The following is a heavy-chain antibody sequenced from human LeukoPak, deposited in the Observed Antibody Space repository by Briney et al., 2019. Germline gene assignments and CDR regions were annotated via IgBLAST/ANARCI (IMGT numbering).Heavy chain of an antibody. J-gene: IGHJ4*02. CDR2: IRSKANNYAT. CDR3: TVVVTANY. V-gene: IGHV3-73*01. CDR1: GFTLSGSA. D-gene: IGHD2-21*02. Sequence: GGSLRLSCAASGFTLSGSAIHWVRQASGKGLEWVGRIRSKANNYATVYAASVKGRFTISRDDLKNTAYLQMNSLKTEDTAVYYCTVVVTANYWGQGTLVTVSS.